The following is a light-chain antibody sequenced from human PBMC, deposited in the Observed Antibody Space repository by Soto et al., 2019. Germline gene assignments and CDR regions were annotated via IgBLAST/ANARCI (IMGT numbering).Light chain of an antibody. CDR2: AAS. CDR1: QSISIS. J-gene: IGKJ1*01. V-gene: IGKV1-5*01. Sequence: DIQMNQSPSTLSASLGDRVTITCRASQSISISLAWYQQKPGKAPKVRIYAASSLESGVPSRFSGSGSGTDFTLTISCLQSEDFAVYYCQQHHNWPWTFGQGTKVDIK. CDR3: QQHHNWPWT.